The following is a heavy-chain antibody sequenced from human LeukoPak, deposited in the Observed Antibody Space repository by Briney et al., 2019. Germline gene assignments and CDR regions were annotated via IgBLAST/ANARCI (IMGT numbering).Heavy chain of an antibody. Sequence: GGSLRLSCAASGFTFSSDAMSWVRQAPGKGLEWVANIKQEGSEKYYVDSVKGRFTISRDNAKNSLYLQMNSLRAEDTAVYYCARETRFGAGDFDYWGQGTLVTVSS. CDR2: IKQEGSEK. V-gene: IGHV3-7*01. J-gene: IGHJ4*02. D-gene: IGHD3-16*01. CDR1: GFTFSSDA. CDR3: ARETRFGAGDFDY.